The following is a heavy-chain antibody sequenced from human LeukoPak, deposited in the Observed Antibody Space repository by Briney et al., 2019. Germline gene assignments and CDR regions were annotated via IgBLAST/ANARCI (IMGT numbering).Heavy chain of an antibody. J-gene: IGHJ5*02. CDR2: ISFAGNDK. D-gene: IGHD4-17*01. Sequence: GRSVRHSCVACGFFYSLYGMHWVRQAPGKGLEGVAVISFAGNDKFYADSVNGRFTISRDDSKNTLYLQMNSLRPEDTAVYYCARRSDYGDDNNNCFDPWGQGALVTVSS. V-gene: IGHV3-30*03. CDR3: ARRSDYGDDNNNCFDP. CDR1: GFFYSLYG.